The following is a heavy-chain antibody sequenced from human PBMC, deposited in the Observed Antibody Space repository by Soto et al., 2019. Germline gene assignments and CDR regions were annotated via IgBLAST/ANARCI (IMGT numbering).Heavy chain of an antibody. CDR3: AREEPAFRTTGMDV. CDR2: INAGNGNT. Sequence: ASVKVSCKASGYTFTSYAMHWVRQAPGQRLEWMRWINAGNGNTKYSQKFQGRVTITRDTSASTAYMELSSLRSEDTAVYYCAREEPAFRTTGMDVWGQGTTVTVSS. J-gene: IGHJ6*02. D-gene: IGHD3-3*02. V-gene: IGHV1-3*01. CDR1: GYTFTSYA.